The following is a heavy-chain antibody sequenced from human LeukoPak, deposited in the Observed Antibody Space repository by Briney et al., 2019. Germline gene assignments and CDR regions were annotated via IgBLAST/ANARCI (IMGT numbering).Heavy chain of an antibody. CDR3: VRDKGGRSGAIYYDAFDV. CDR2: IDQGGSTK. V-gene: IGHV3-7*01. J-gene: IGHJ3*01. Sequence: GGSLRLSCAASGFTFNTYWMIWVRQAPGKGLEWVANIDQGGSTKCYVDSLKGSFTISRDNAKNSLYLQMNSLRAEDTAVYYCVRDKGGRSGAIYYDAFDVWGQGTMVTVSS. CDR1: GFTFNTYW. D-gene: IGHD1-26*01.